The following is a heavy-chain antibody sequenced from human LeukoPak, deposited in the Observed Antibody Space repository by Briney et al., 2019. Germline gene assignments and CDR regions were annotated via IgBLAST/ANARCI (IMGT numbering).Heavy chain of an antibody. Sequence: PSETLSLTCTVSGGSISNYYWNWIRQPPGKGLEWIGSIYYSGSTYHNPSLKSRVTISVDTSKNQFSLKLSSVTAADTAVYYCARRYSSSWYGLYFDLWGRGTLVTVSS. V-gene: IGHV4-59*05. J-gene: IGHJ2*01. CDR3: ARRYSSSWYGLYFDL. CDR2: IYYSGST. CDR1: GGSISNYY. D-gene: IGHD6-13*01.